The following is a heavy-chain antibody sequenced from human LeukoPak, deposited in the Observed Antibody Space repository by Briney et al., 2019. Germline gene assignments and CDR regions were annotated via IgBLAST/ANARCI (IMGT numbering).Heavy chain of an antibody. V-gene: IGHV4-4*07. CDR3: ARDGGSGSFDFDY. CDR1: GGSISTYN. J-gene: IGHJ4*02. Sequence: LETLSLTCTVSGGSISTYNWNWIRQPAGKGLEWIGRIYTSGSTNYNPSLKSRVTISVDTSKNQFSLKLSSVTAADTAVYYCARDGGSGSFDFDYWGQGTLVTVSS. D-gene: IGHD1-26*01. CDR2: IYTSGST.